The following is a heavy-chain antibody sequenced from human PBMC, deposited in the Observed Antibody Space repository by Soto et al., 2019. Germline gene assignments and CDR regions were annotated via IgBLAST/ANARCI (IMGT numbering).Heavy chain of an antibody. V-gene: IGHV1-69*13. CDR1: GGTFSSYA. Sequence: SVKVSCKASGGTFSSYAISWVRQAPGQGLEWMGGIIPIFGTANYAQKFQGRVTITADESTSTAYMELSSLRSEDTAAYYCARVGGYDSSGYYLRYYFDYWGQGTLVTVSS. CDR3: ARVGGYDSSGYYLRYYFDY. CDR2: IIPIFGTA. J-gene: IGHJ4*02. D-gene: IGHD3-22*01.